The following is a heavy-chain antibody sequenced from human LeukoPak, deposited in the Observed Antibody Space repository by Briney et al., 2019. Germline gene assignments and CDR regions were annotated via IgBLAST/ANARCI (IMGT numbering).Heavy chain of an antibody. CDR3: ARDLLEVGILYGMDV. D-gene: IGHD3-3*01. V-gene: IGHV3-74*01. CDR2: INTDGSST. Sequence: GGSLRLSCAASGFTFSRYWMHWVRQTPGKGLVWVSRINTDGSSTSYADSVKGRFTISRDNSKNTLYLQMNSLRAEDTAVYYCARDLLEVGILYGMDVWGQGTTVTVSS. J-gene: IGHJ6*02. CDR1: GFTFSRYW.